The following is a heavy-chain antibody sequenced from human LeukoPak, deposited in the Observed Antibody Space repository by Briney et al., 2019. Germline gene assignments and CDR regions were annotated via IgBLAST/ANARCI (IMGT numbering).Heavy chain of an antibody. CDR1: GFTVSSNY. CDR2: INPDGSTT. D-gene: IGHD6-19*01. J-gene: IGHJ4*02. V-gene: IGHV3-74*01. CDR3: ARVSIGWYHFDY. Sequence: GGSLRLSCAASGFTVSSNYISWVRQAPGKGLVWVSRINPDGSTTSYADSVKDRFTISRDNAKSMVYLQMNSLRGEDSAVYYCARVSIGWYHFDYWGQGVLVSVSS.